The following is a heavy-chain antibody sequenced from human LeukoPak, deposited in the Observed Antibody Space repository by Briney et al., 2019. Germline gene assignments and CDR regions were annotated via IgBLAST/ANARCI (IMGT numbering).Heavy chain of an antibody. Sequence: GGSLRLSCAASGITFSIHAMHWVRQAPGKGLEWLSLVSYDGNNKYYADSVKGRFTIPRDNSKHTLYLQMNNLKTDDTAVYYCARDPGQSTHDDPFFGMDVWGQGATVTVSS. CDR1: GITFSIHA. CDR2: VSYDGNNK. J-gene: IGHJ6*02. CDR3: ARDPGQSTHDDPFFGMDV. D-gene: IGHD1-1*01. V-gene: IGHV3-30*04.